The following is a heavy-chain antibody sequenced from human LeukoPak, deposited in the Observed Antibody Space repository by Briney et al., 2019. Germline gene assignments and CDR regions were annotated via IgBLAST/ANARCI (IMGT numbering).Heavy chain of an antibody. V-gene: IGHV1-69*13. J-gene: IGHJ4*02. CDR2: IIPIFGTA. D-gene: IGHD6-6*01. Sequence: SVNVSCKASGGTFSSYAISWVRQAPGQGLEWMGGIIPIFGTANYAQKFQGRVTITADESTSTAYMELSSLRSEDTAVYYCARGGKQLVQPRYFDYWGQGTLVTVSS. CDR1: GGTFSSYA. CDR3: ARGGKQLVQPRYFDY.